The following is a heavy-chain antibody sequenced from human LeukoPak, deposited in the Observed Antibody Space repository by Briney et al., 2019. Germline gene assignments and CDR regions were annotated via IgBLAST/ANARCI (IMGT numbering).Heavy chain of an antibody. D-gene: IGHD3-22*01. Sequence: SETLSLTCTVSGGCISSYYWSWIRQPPGKGLEWIGYIYYSGSTNYNPSLKSRVTISVDTSKNQFSLKLSSVTAADTAVYYCARAVDYYDRVDYWGQGTLVTVSS. V-gene: IGHV4-59*01. CDR3: ARAVDYYDRVDY. J-gene: IGHJ4*02. CDR1: GGCISSYY. CDR2: IYYSGST.